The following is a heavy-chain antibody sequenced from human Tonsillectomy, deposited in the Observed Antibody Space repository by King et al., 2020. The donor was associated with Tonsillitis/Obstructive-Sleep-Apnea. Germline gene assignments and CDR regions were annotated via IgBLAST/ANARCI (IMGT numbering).Heavy chain of an antibody. J-gene: IGHJ4*02. D-gene: IGHD6-13*01. CDR2: IDPRDSYT. Sequence: QLVQSGAEVKKPGESLRISCKGSGYIFTNYWISWVRQMPGKGPEWMGRIDPRDSYTNYSPSFQGHVTISVDKSITTAYLHWSSLKTSDTAMYHCARHEEQQLPWDYWGQGTLVTVSS. CDR3: ARHEEQQLPWDY. CDR1: GYIFTNYW. V-gene: IGHV5-10-1*01.